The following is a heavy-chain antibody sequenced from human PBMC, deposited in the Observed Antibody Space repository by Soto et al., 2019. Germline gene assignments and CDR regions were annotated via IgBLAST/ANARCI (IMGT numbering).Heavy chain of an antibody. J-gene: IGHJ6*03. D-gene: IGHD2-15*01. CDR3: AGSIVVVPSYYYMDV. V-gene: IGHV1-46*01. Sequence: ASVKVSCKASGYTFTSYYIHWVRQAPGQGLERMGIINPSGGSTSYAQKFQGRVTMTRDTSTSTVYMELSSLRSEDTAVYYCAGSIVVVPSYYYMDVWGKGTTVTVSS. CDR2: INPSGGST. CDR1: GYTFTSYY.